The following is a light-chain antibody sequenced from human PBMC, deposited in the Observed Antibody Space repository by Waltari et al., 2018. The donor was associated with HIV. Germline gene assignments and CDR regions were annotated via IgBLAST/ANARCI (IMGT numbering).Light chain of an antibody. J-gene: IGKJ2*01. CDR1: QSLSRPY. Sequence: IVLTQSPGTLSLSPGDRGHLSGRASQSLSRPYLARYQQKPGQAPRLLIYGISSRATGIPDRFSASGSWTDFTLTIKSLEPEDLAVYYCQQHDRSPPTFGQGTKLEIK. CDR2: GIS. V-gene: IGKV3-20*01. CDR3: QQHDRSPPT.